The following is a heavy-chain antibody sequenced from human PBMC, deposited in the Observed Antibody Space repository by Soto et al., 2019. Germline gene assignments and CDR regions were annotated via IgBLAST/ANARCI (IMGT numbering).Heavy chain of an antibody. CDR3: ARGYCSGTSCSEGLAYYYCGMDV. J-gene: IGHJ6*02. CDR1: GGTFSSYA. CDR2: IIPIFGTA. V-gene: IGHV1-69*01. D-gene: IGHD2-2*01. Sequence: QVQLVQSGAEVKKPGSSVKVSCKASGGTFSSYAISWVRQAPGQGLEWMGGIIPIFGTANYAQKFQGRVTITADESTSTAYMEVSSLRSEDTDVYYCARGYCSGTSCSEGLAYYYCGMDVWGQGTTVTVSS.